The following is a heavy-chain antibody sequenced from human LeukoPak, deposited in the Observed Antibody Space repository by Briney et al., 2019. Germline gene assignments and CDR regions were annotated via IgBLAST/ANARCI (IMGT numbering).Heavy chain of an antibody. CDR3: ARHHSSSWYAPFDY. J-gene: IGHJ4*02. V-gene: IGHV4-30-4*08. Sequence: SETLSLTCTVSGGSISSGDYYWSWIRQPPGKGLEWIGYIYYSGSTNYNPSLKSRVTISVDTSKNQFSLKLSSVTAADTAVYYCARHHSSSWYAPFDYWGQGALVTVSS. D-gene: IGHD6-13*01. CDR1: GGSISSGDYY. CDR2: IYYSGST.